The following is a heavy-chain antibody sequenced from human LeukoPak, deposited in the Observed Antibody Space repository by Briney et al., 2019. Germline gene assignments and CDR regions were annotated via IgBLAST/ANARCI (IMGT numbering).Heavy chain of an antibody. CDR2: IYYSGST. D-gene: IGHD3-10*01. Sequence: SETLSLTCTVSGGSISSGGYFWSWIRQSPGMGLEWLGYIYYSGSTYYNPSLKSRVVMSMDTSKNQFSLKLNSVIAADTAVYYCAREARYYGSPIDWGQGSLVIVSS. CDR3: AREARYYGSPID. J-gene: IGHJ4*02. V-gene: IGHV4-30-4*01. CDR1: GGSISSGGYF.